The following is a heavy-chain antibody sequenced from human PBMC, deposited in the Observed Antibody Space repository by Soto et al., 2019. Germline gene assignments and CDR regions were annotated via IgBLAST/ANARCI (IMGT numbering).Heavy chain of an antibody. CDR2: ISYDGSNK. Sequence: GGSLRLSCAASGFTFRSYAMSWVRQAPGKGLEWVALISYDGSNKYYADSVKGRFTISRDNSKNTLYLQMNSLRAEDTAVYYCARDKRDLRFLEWSYYFDYWGQGTLVTVSS. D-gene: IGHD3-3*01. CDR1: GFTFRSYA. J-gene: IGHJ4*02. V-gene: IGHV3-30-3*01. CDR3: ARDKRDLRFLEWSYYFDY.